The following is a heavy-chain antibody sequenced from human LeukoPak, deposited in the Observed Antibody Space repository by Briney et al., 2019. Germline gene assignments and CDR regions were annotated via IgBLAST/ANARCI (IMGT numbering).Heavy chain of an antibody. D-gene: IGHD6-19*01. V-gene: IGHV4-61*02. CDR1: GGSISSGSYY. CDR3: ARADANSSGWYFHH. CDR2: IYTSGST. J-gene: IGHJ4*02. Sequence: PSQTLSLTCTVSGGSISSGSYYWSWIRQPAGKGLEWIGRIYTSGSTNYNPSLKSRVTISVDTSKNQFSLKLSSVTAADTAVYYCARADANSSGWYFHHWGQGTLVTVSS.